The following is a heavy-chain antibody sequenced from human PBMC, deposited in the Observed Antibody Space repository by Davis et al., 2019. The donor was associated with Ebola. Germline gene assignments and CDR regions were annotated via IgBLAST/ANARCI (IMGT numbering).Heavy chain of an antibody. CDR3: ARGSFAVGARYGEGDY. CDR1: GFTFSSYS. J-gene: IGHJ4*02. Sequence: GESLKISCAASGFTFSSYSMNWVRQAPGKGLEWVSSISSSSSYIYYADSVKGRFTISRDNAKNSLYLQMNSLRAEDTAVYYCARGSFAVGARYGEGDYWGQGTLVTVSS. CDR2: ISSSSSYI. V-gene: IGHV3-21*04. D-gene: IGHD1-26*01.